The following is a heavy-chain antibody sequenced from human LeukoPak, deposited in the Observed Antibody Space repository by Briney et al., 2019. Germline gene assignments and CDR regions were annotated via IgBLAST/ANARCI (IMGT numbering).Heavy chain of an antibody. D-gene: IGHD3-10*01. V-gene: IGHV4-34*01. Sequence: KPSETLSLTCAVYGGSFSGYYWSWIRQPPGKGLERIGEINHSGSTNYNPSLKSRVTISVDTSKNQFSLKLSSVTAADTAVYYCARGHGSYYYGSGSYYTPHYFDYWGQGTLVTVSS. CDR1: GGSFSGYY. J-gene: IGHJ4*02. CDR3: ARGHGSYYYGSGSYYTPHYFDY. CDR2: INHSGST.